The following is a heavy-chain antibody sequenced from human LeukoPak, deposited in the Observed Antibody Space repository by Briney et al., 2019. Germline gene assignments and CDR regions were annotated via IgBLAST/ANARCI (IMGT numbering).Heavy chain of an antibody. CDR3: ARATLDN. CDR1: GFTVSNNY. J-gene: IGHJ4*02. CDR2: IYSGGST. V-gene: IGHV3-53*01. Sequence: GGSLRLSCAASGFTVSNNYISWVRQAPGKGLEWVSVIYSGGSTKYADSVKARFTISRDNSKNTVYLQMNSLRVDDTAVYYCARATLDNWGQGTLVTASS.